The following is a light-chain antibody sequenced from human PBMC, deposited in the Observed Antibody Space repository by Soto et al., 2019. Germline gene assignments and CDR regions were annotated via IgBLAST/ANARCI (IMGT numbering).Light chain of an antibody. CDR2: HAS. V-gene: IGKV1-5*01. CDR3: QQYVSYRT. Sequence: DIQMTQSPSTLSASIGDTVTVSCRASQGISNWLAWYQQKPGKAPKLLIFHASSLESGVPSRFSGSGSGTEFTLTISSLQPDDFATYYCQQYVSYRTFGQGTKVDIK. CDR1: QGISNW. J-gene: IGKJ1*01.